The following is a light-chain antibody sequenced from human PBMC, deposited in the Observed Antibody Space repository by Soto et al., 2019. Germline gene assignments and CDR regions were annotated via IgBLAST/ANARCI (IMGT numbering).Light chain of an antibody. Sequence: EIVMTQSPATLSVSPGERATLSCRASQSVSSNLAWYQQKPGQAPRLLIYGASTRATGLPARFSGSVSGTEFTLTISSLQSEDFAVYYCQQYNNGSVNFRQGPKLEIK. CDR3: QQYNNGSVN. CDR1: QSVSSN. CDR2: GAS. J-gene: IGKJ2*01. V-gene: IGKV3-15*01.